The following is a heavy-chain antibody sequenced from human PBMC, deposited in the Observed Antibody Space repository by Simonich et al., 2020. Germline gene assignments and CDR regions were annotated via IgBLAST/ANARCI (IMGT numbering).Heavy chain of an antibody. CDR3: AGGVYCSSTSCSTYYYYGMDV. CDR1: GFTFSSYS. CDR2: ISSSSSYI. Sequence: EVQLVESGGGLVKPGGSLRLSCAASGFTFSSYSMNWVRQAPGKGLEWVSSISSSSSYIYYADSVKGRVTIPRANAKNSLYLQMNSLRAEDTAVYYCAGGVYCSSTSCSTYYYYGMDVWGQGTTVTVSS. V-gene: IGHV3-21*01. D-gene: IGHD2-2*01. J-gene: IGHJ6*02.